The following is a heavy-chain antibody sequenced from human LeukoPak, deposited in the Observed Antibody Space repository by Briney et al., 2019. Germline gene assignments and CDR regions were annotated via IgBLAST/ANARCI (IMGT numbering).Heavy chain of an antibody. Sequence: PGGSLRLSCAASGFTFSSYSMNWVRQAPGKGLEWVSSISSHSSYIYYADSVKGRFTISRDNAKNSLYLQMDSLRAEDTAVYYCARDWNYYDSSGYSFYYFDYWGQGTLVTVSS. J-gene: IGHJ4*02. CDR2: ISSHSSYI. CDR1: GFTFSSYS. CDR3: ARDWNYYDSSGYSFYYFDY. V-gene: IGHV3-21*01. D-gene: IGHD3-22*01.